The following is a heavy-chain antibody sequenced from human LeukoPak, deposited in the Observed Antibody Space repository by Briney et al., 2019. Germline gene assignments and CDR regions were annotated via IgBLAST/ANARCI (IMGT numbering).Heavy chain of an antibody. CDR1: AGTFSSYA. CDR2: IIPIFGTA. J-gene: IGHJ3*02. CDR3: AANKYCTNGVCYFNAFDI. D-gene: IGHD2-8*01. V-gene: IGHV1-69*05. Sequence: ASVKVSCKASAGTFSSYAISWVRQAPGQGLEWMGGIIPIFGTANYAQKFQGRVTITTDESTSTAYMELSSLRSEDTAVYYCAANKYCTNGVCYFNAFDIWGQGTMVTVSS.